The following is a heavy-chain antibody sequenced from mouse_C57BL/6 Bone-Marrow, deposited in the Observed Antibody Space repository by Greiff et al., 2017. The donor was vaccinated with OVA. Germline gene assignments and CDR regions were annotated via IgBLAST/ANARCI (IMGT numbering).Heavy chain of an antibody. CDR1: GYTFTSYW. Sequence: QVQLQQPGAELVRPGSSVKLSCKASGYTFTSYWMDWVKQRPGQGLEWIGNIYPSDSETHYNQKFKDKATLTVDKSSSTAYMQLSSLTSEDSAVYYCAVWLDFDYGGQGTTLTVSS. V-gene: IGHV1-61*01. D-gene: IGHD2-2*01. CDR2: IYPSDSET. J-gene: IGHJ2*01. CDR3: AVWLDFDY.